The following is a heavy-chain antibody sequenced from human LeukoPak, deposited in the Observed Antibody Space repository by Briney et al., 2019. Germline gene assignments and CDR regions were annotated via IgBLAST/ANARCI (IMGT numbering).Heavy chain of an antibody. CDR3: AKLVVIGAHGDY. V-gene: IGHV3-64D*06. CDR1: GFTFSSYA. J-gene: IGHJ4*02. Sequence: GSLRLSCSASGFTFSSYAMHWVRQAPGKGLEYVSAISSNGGSTYYADSVKGRFTISRDNSKNTLYLQMSSLRAEDTAVYYCAKLVVIGAHGDYWGQGTLVTVSS. D-gene: IGHD3-22*01. CDR2: ISSNGGST.